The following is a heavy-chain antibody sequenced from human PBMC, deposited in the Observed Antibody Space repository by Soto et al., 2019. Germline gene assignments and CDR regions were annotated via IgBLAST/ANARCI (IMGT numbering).Heavy chain of an antibody. Sequence: EVQLVESGGDLVQPGGSLRLSCEASGFSFSSYWMTWVRQAPGKRLEYVAIIRQDGSEKKYVDSVMGRFTITRDNAKTSSYRKMNRLRDEDTSLYYCMTTTRDRPFDYWGQGTLVTVSS. CDR3: MTTTRDRPFDY. V-gene: IGHV3-7*03. CDR1: GFSFSSYW. J-gene: IGHJ4*02. CDR2: IRQDGSEK. D-gene: IGHD1-1*01.